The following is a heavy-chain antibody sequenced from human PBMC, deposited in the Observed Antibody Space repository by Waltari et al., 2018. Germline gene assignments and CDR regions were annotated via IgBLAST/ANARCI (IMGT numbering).Heavy chain of an antibody. CDR3: ARYSSGWYDHNFDY. D-gene: IGHD6-19*01. V-gene: IGHV3-7*01. J-gene: IGHJ4*02. Sequence: EVQLVESGGDLVQPGGSLRLSCAASGFTFSSYWMSWVRQPPGKGLEWVANIKQDGSEKYYVDSVKGRFTISRDNAKNSLYLQMNSLRAEDTAVYYCARYSSGWYDHNFDYWGQGTLVTVSS. CDR1: GFTFSSYW. CDR2: IKQDGSEK.